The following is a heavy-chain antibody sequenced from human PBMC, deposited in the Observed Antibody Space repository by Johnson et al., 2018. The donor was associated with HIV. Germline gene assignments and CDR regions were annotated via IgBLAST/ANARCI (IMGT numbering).Heavy chain of an antibody. J-gene: IGHJ3*01. V-gene: IGHV3-33*05. CDR1: GFTFRDYG. Sequence: QVQLVESGGGVVQPGRSLRLSCEASGFTFRDYGMHWVRQAPGKGLEWVAVISHDGSHKYYADSVKGRFSLSRDNSKNTLYLQMTSLRQDDTAVYSYYCTDVFGAGSESKCTFDVWGHGTMVTVSS. CDR3: YCTDVFGAGSESKCTFDV. CDR2: ISHDGSHK. D-gene: IGHD3-10*01.